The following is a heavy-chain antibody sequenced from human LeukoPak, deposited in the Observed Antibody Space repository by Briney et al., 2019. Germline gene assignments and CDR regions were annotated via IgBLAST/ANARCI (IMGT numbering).Heavy chain of an antibody. CDR1: GGSISSYY. D-gene: IGHD3-3*01. CDR2: IYTSGST. CDR3: AREGGFYRPLDY. V-gene: IGHV4-4*07. J-gene: IGHJ4*02. Sequence: SETLSLTCTVSGGSISSYYWSWIRQPAGKGLEWIGRIYTSGSTNYNPSLKSRVTMSVDLSRNHISLKLTSVTAADTAVYYCAREGGFYRPLDYSGQGTLVTVSS.